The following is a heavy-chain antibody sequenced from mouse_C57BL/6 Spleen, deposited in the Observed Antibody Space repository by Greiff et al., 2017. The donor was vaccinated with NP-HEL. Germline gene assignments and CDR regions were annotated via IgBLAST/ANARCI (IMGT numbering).Heavy chain of an antibody. V-gene: IGHV1-80*01. D-gene: IGHD4-1*01. Sequence: VQLQQSGAELVKPGASVKISCKASGYAFSSYWMNWVKQRPGKGLEWIGQIYPGDGDTNYNGKFKGKATLTADKSSSTAYMQLSSLTSEDSAVYFCARKGLTGPLYYAMDYWGQGTSVTVSS. CDR3: ARKGLTGPLYYAMDY. CDR1: GYAFSSYW. CDR2: IYPGDGDT. J-gene: IGHJ4*01.